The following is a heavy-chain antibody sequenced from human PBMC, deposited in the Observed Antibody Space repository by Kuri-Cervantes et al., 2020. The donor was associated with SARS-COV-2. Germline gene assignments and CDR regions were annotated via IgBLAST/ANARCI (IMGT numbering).Heavy chain of an antibody. Sequence: GGSLRLSCAASGFSFSRTNMHWVRQAPGKGLEWVAVISHDGKNKKCITSGKVRFTISRDKSKNTLYLHIKSLRSEDTAMYYCAKDRVGSQDFWGQGTLVTVSS. CDR3: AKDRVGSQDF. CDR1: GFSFSRTN. J-gene: IGHJ4*02. D-gene: IGHD3-10*01. CDR2: ISHDGKNK. V-gene: IGHV3-30*18.